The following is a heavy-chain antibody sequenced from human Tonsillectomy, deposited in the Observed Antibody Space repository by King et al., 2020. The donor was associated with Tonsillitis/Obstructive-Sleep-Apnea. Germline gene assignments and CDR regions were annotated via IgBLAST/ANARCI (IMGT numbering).Heavy chain of an antibody. CDR2: ISGSGGST. Sequence: VQLVESGGGLVQPGGSLRLSCAASGFTFSRYAMSWVRQAPGKGLEWVSVISGSGGSTYYADSVKGRVTISRDKSTNTLYLQMNSLRAEDTAVYYCAKDSGTRVAHFDYWGQGTLVTVSS. CDR1: GFTFSRYA. CDR3: AKDSGTRVAHFDY. J-gene: IGHJ4*02. V-gene: IGHV3-23*04. D-gene: IGHD1-7*01.